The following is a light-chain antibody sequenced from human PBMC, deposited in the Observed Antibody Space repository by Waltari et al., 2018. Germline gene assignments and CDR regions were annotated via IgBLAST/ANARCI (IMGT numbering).Light chain of an antibody. CDR2: AAS. CDR1: QDVSNW. V-gene: IGKV1-12*01. CDR3: QQANTFPYT. Sequence: DIQMTQSPSYVSASVGDRVTITCRASQDVSNWLAWYQQKPGKAPKFLIYAASSLQRGVPARFSGSGSGTDFTLTISSLQPDDFATYYCQQANTFPYTFGQGTKVEIK. J-gene: IGKJ2*01.